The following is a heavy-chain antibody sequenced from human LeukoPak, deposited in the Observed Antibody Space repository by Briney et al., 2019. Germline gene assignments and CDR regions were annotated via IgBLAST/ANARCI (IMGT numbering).Heavy chain of an antibody. CDR1: GGSIRSYY. Sequence: SETLSLTCTVYGGSIRSYYWSWIRQPPGKGLEWIGYTHYSGSTNYNPSLKSRVTISIDTSKNQFSLKLSSVTAADTAVYYCARELPYSSIDYWGQGTLVTVSS. D-gene: IGHD6-19*01. V-gene: IGHV4-59*01. J-gene: IGHJ4*02. CDR2: THYSGST. CDR3: ARELPYSSIDY.